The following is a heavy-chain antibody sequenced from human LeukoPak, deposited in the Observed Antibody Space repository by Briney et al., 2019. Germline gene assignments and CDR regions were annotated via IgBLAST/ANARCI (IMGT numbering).Heavy chain of an antibody. V-gene: IGHV1-24*01. J-gene: IGHJ6*03. D-gene: IGHD5-24*01. Sequence: ASVKVSCKVSGYTLTELSMHWVRQAPGKGLEWMGGFDPEDGETIYAQKFQGRVTMTEDTSTDTAYMELSSLRSEDTAVYYCARSPSEMAQQAGDYYYYYMDVWGKGTTVTVSS. CDR2: FDPEDGET. CDR1: GYTLTELS. CDR3: ARSPSEMAQQAGDYYYYYMDV.